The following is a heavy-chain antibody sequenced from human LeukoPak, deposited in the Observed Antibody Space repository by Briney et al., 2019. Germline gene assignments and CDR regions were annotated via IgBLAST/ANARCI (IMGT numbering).Heavy chain of an antibody. J-gene: IGHJ4*02. CDR1: GFTFSSYS. Sequence: GGSLRLSCAASGFTFSSYSMNWVRQAPGKGLEWVSYISSSSSTIYYADSVKGRFTISRDNAKNSLYLQMNSLRAEDTAVYYCASLKKHVVGASGYWGQGTLVTVSS. D-gene: IGHD1-26*01. CDR3: ASLKKHVVGASGY. V-gene: IGHV3-48*01. CDR2: ISSSSSTI.